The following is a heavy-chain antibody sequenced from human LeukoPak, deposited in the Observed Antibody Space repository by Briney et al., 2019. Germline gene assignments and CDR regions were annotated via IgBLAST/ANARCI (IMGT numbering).Heavy chain of an antibody. CDR3: ARDAGVGYYYYGMDV. J-gene: IGHJ6*02. CDR2: INPNSGGT. D-gene: IGHD2-8*01. V-gene: IGHV1-2*02. Sequence: APVKVSCKASGYTFTGYYMHWVRQAPGQGLEWMGWINPNSGGTNYAQKFQGRVTMTRDTSISTAYMELSRLRSDDTAVYYCARDAGVGYYYYGMDVWGQGTTVTVSS. CDR1: GYTFTGYY.